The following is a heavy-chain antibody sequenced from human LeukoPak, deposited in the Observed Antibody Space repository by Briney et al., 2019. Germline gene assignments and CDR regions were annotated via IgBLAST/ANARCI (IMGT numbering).Heavy chain of an antibody. D-gene: IGHD4-23*01. Sequence: SETLSLTCTVSGYSISSGYYWGWIRQPPGKGLEWIGSIYYSGSTYYNPSLKSRVTISVDTSKNQFSLKLSSVTAADTAVYYCARHGGNSDAFDIWGQGTMVTVSS. CDR2: IYYSGST. J-gene: IGHJ3*02. CDR3: ARHGGNSDAFDI. CDR1: GYSISSGYY. V-gene: IGHV4-38-2*02.